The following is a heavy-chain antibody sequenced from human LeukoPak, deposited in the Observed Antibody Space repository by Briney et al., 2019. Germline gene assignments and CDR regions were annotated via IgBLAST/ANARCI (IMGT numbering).Heavy chain of an antibody. J-gene: IGHJ6*02. CDR2: ITNSGGNT. CDR1: GFTFSSYA. D-gene: IGHD2-15*01. CDR3: AREVTLFNYYYGMDV. Sequence: PGGSLRLSCAASGFTFSSYAMTWVRQAPGKGLEWVSTITNSGGNTNYADSVKGRFTISRDNSKNTLYLQMNSLRAEDTAVYYCAREVTLFNYYYGMDVWGQGTTVTVFS. V-gene: IGHV3-23*01.